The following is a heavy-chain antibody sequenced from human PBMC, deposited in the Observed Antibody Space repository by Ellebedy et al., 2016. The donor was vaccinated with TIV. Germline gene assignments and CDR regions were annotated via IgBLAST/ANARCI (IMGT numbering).Heavy chain of an antibody. CDR1: GFIFSSYS. Sequence: GESLKISCAASGFIFSSYSMNWVRQAPGKGLEWVSSISSSDHYIHYADSVKGRFTISRDNAKNSLSLQINRLRAEDTAVYYCARDSGTRLDYYGMDVWGQGTTVTVSS. D-gene: IGHD3-10*01. V-gene: IGHV3-21*01. J-gene: IGHJ6*02. CDR2: ISSSDHYI. CDR3: ARDSGTRLDYYGMDV.